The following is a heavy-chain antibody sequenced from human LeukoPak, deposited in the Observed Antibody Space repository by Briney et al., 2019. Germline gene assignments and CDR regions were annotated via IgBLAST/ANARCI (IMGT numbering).Heavy chain of an antibody. J-gene: IGHJ4*02. CDR2: ISSDGRST. D-gene: IGHD3-3*01. CDR1: GLTFSSTL. V-gene: IGHV3-74*01. Sequence: GGSLRLSCAASGLTFSSTLMHWVRQGPGKGLVWVSHISSDGRSTRYADSVKGRFTISRDNAKNTLYLHMNSLRAEDTAIYFCARDFSGSIDYWGQGTQVTVSS. CDR3: ARDFSGSIDY.